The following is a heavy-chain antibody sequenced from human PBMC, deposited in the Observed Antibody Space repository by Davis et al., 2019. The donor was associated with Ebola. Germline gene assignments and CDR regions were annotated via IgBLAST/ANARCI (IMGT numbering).Heavy chain of an antibody. V-gene: IGHV5-10-1*01. CDR1: GYSFTSYW. D-gene: IGHD2-2*03. CDR3: ARMDIVVVPADHYGMDV. Sequence: GESLKISCKGSGYSFTSYWISWVRQMPGKGLEWMGRIDPSDSYTNYSPSFQGHVTISADKSISTAYLQWSSLKASDTAMYYCARMDIVVVPADHYGMDVWGQGTTVTVSS. CDR2: IDPSDSYT. J-gene: IGHJ6*02.